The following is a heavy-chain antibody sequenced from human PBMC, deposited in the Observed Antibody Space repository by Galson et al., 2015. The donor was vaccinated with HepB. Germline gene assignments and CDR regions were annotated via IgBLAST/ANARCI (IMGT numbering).Heavy chain of an antibody. CDR3: ARGIRYSSGWHYFDY. V-gene: IGHV3-30-3*01. CDR2: ISIDGSSE. J-gene: IGHJ4*02. Sequence: SLRLSCAASGFTFSSYAIHWVRQAPGKGLEWVALISIDGSSEYYADSVKGRFTVSRDNSKNTLYLQMNSPRTEDTALYYCARGIRYSSGWHYFDYWGQGTLVTVSS. CDR1: GFTFSSYA. D-gene: IGHD6-19*01.